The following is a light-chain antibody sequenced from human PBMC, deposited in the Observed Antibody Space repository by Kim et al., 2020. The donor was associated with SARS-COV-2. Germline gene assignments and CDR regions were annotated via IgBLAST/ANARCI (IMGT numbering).Light chain of an antibody. CDR3: QQSFSTPWLS. J-gene: IGKJ4*01. CDR2: AAS. Sequence: ASVGDRITIACRASQSIGTRLNWYQQRPGKAPKLLIYAASTLQSGVPSRFSGAGSETDFTLTISSLQPEDFATYYCQQSFSTPWLSFGGGTKL. CDR1: QSIGTR. V-gene: IGKV1-39*01.